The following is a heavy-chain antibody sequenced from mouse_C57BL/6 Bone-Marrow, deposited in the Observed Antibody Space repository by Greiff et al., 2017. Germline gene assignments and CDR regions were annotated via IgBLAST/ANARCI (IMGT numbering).Heavy chain of an antibody. D-gene: IGHD1-1*01. Sequence: QVQLQQPGTELVKPGASVKLSCKASGYTFTSYWMHWVKQRPGQGLEWIGNINPSNGGTNYNEKFKSKATLTVDKASSTAYMQLRSLTSEDSAVYYCARDYCGSLWYFDVWGTGTTVTVSS. J-gene: IGHJ1*03. CDR2: INPSNGGT. V-gene: IGHV1-53*01. CDR3: ARDYCGSLWYFDV. CDR1: GYTFTSYW.